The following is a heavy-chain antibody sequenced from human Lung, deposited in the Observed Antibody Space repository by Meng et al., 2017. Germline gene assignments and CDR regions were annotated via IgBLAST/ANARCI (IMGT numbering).Heavy chain of an antibody. V-gene: IGHV1-69*10. D-gene: IGHD2/OR15-2a*01. CDR2: LIPVLNKA. CDR3: ARGRGNQPLFDF. Sequence: QVQLVQSGAEVKKPGSSVKVACKTSGGSFSTYTFSWVRQAPGQGLEWMGGLIPVLNKAKSAPRFQDRVTFTADETTTTAYMELSSLTFEDTAVYFCARGRGNQPLFDFWGQGTLLTVSS. CDR1: GGSFSTYT. J-gene: IGHJ4*02.